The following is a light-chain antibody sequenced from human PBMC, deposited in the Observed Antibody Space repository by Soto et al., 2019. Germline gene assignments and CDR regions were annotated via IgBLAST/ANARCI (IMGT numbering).Light chain of an antibody. CDR3: QQYIGSPWT. V-gene: IGKV1-5*01. J-gene: IGKJ1*01. CDR2: DAS. Sequence: DIQMTQSPFTLSASVGDRVTITYRAGHSVSSWLAWYQQKPGKAPKLLIYDASSLESGVPSRFSGSGSGTEFTLTISSLQPDDFATYYCQQYIGSPWTFGQGTKVDIK. CDR1: HSVSSW.